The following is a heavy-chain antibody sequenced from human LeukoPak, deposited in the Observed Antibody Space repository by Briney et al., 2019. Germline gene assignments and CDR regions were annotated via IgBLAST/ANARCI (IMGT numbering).Heavy chain of an antibody. Sequence: SETLSLTCTVSGGSIRSYYWSWIRQPAGKGLEWIGRIYTRGSTNYNPSLKSRVTMSGDTSKNQFSLKLNSVTAADTAVYYCARHLGTMTTVFDYWGQGTLVTVSS. CDR1: GGSIRSYY. CDR2: IYTRGST. J-gene: IGHJ4*02. CDR3: ARHLGTMTTVFDY. V-gene: IGHV4-4*07. D-gene: IGHD4-11*01.